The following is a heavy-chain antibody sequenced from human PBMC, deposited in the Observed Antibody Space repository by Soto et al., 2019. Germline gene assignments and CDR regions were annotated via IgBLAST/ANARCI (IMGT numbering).Heavy chain of an antibody. V-gene: IGHV4-59*01. D-gene: IGHD6-19*01. CDR3: ARVHVMVVAGSTFDY. CDR2: IYYSGST. J-gene: IGHJ4*01. CDR1: CGSISSYY. Sequence: SETLSLTCTISCGSISSYYWSWIRQPPGKGLEWIGYIYYSGSTNYNPSLKSRVTISVDTSKNQFSLKLSSVTAADTAVYYCARVHVMVVAGSTFDYWGHGTLVTVSS.